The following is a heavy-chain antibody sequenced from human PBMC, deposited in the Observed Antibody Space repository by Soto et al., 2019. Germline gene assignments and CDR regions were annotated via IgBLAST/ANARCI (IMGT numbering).Heavy chain of an antibody. D-gene: IGHD5-18*01. Sequence: PGGSLRLSCAASGFTVSSNYMSWVRQAPGKGLEWVSVIYSGGSTYYADSVKGRFTIPRDNSKNTLYLQMNSLRAEDTAVYYCARNPGYSYDYGMDVWGQGTTVTVSS. J-gene: IGHJ6*02. V-gene: IGHV3-53*01. CDR3: ARNPGYSYDYGMDV. CDR2: IYSGGST. CDR1: GFTVSSNY.